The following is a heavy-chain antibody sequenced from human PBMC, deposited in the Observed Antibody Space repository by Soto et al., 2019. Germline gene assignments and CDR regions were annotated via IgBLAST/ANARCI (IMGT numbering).Heavy chain of an antibody. CDR1: GFTVSSNY. J-gene: IGHJ6*03. V-gene: IGHV3-53*04. D-gene: IGHD6-13*01. Sequence: PGGSLRLSCAASGFTVSSNYMSWVRQAPGKGLEWVSVIYSGGSTYYADSVKGRFTISRHNSKNTLYLQMNSLRAEDTAVYYCASGNKGMGGRRGLYYYYVDAWVKGTTVS. CDR3: ASGNKGMGGRRGLYYYYVDA. CDR2: IYSGGST.